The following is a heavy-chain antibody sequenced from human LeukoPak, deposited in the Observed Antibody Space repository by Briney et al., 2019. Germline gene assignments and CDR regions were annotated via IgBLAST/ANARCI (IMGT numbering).Heavy chain of an antibody. Sequence: ASVKLSCKASGYTFTGYYTHWARQAPGQGLEWMGGINPNSGGTNYAQKFEGRVTMTRDTSISTAYMELSRLRSEDTAVYYCARDLLSDTPDYWGQGTLVTVSS. J-gene: IGHJ4*02. CDR1: GYTFTGYY. CDR2: INPNSGGT. V-gene: IGHV1-2*02. CDR3: ARDLLSDTPDY. D-gene: IGHD2-21*02.